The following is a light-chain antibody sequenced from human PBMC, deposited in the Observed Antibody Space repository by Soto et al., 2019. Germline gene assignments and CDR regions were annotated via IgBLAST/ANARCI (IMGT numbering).Light chain of an antibody. Sequence: SSELTQPLSVSVALGQTAMITCGGNNVGSKNVYWYQQKPGQAPVLVIYRDRNRPSGIPERLSGSNSGNTATLTISGAQAGDEADYYCQVCDSTTVGFGGGTKLTVL. CDR3: QVCDSTTVG. CDR1: NVGSKN. J-gene: IGLJ2*01. CDR2: RDR. V-gene: IGLV3-9*01.